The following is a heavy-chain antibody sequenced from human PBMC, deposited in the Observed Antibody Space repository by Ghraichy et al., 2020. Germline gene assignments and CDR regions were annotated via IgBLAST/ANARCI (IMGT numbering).Heavy chain of an antibody. CDR2: INHSGST. Sequence: SQTLSLTCAVDGGSFSGYYWSWIHQPPVKWLEWIGEINHSGSTNYNPSLKSRVTISVDTSKNQFSLKLSSVTAADTAVYYCARGLVDNYWGQGTLVTVAS. V-gene: IGHV4-34*01. D-gene: IGHD2-8*02. CDR3: ARGLVDNY. J-gene: IGHJ4*02. CDR1: GGSFSGYY.